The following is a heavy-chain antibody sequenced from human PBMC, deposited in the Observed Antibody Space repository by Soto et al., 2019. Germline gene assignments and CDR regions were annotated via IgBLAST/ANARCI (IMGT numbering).Heavy chain of an antibody. J-gene: IGHJ6*02. D-gene: IGHD2-2*02. CDR1: GYTFTSYG. V-gene: IGHV1-18*01. CDR2: ISAYNGNT. CDR3: AGCRSTSCYRHYYYGMDV. Sequence: ASVKVSCKASGYTFTSYGISWVRQAPGQGLEWMGWISAYNGNTNYAQKLQGRVTMTTDTSTSTAYMELRSLRSDDTAVYYCAGCRSTSCYRHYYYGMDVWGQGTTVTVSS.